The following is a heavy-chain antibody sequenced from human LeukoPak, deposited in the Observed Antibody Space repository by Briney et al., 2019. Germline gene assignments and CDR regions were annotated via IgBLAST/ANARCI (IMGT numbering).Heavy chain of an antibody. CDR3: ARGGDYFDY. CDR1: GVSISSGGYS. CDR2: IYHSGST. Sequence: SETLSLTCAVSGVSISSGGYSWSWIRQPPGKGLEWIGYIYHSGSTYYNPSLKSRVTISVDRSKNQFSLKLSSVTAADTAVYYCARGGDYFDYWGQGTLVTVSS. V-gene: IGHV4-30-2*01. J-gene: IGHJ4*02.